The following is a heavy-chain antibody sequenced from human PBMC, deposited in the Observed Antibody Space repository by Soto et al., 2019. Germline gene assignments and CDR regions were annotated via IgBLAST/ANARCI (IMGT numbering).Heavy chain of an antibody. Sequence: PSETLSLTCTVSGGSVSSGSYYWSWIRQPPGKGLEWIGYIYYSGSTNYNPSLKSRVTISVDTSKNQFSLKLSSVTAADTAVYYCARDRVWELLHALDIWGQGTMVTVSS. J-gene: IGHJ3*02. D-gene: IGHD1-26*01. V-gene: IGHV4-61*01. CDR1: GGSVSSGSYY. CDR3: ARDRVWELLHALDI. CDR2: IYYSGST.